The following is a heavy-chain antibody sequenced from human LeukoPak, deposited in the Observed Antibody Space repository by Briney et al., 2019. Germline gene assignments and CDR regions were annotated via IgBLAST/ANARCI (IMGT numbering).Heavy chain of an antibody. Sequence: GGSLRLSCATSGFTFSSNWMRWVRHVPGRGLDWVANIKPDGSAQYYAASVKGRFTVSRDNAKNSVYLQMNSLRVEDTAVYYCARANNSSWHNWGQETLVTASA. CDR2: IKPDGSAQ. J-gene: IGHJ4*02. D-gene: IGHD6-13*01. V-gene: IGHV3-7*01. CDR1: GFTFSSNW. CDR3: ARANNSSWHN.